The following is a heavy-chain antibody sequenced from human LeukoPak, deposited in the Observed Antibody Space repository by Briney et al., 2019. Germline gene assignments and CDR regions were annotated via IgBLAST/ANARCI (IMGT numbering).Heavy chain of an antibody. CDR3: AREGGRYTNFDY. V-gene: IGHV3-74*01. CDR2: INSDGSST. D-gene: IGHD1-26*01. CDR1: GFTFSSYW. J-gene: IGHJ4*02. Sequence: GGSLRLSCAASGFTFSSYWMHWVRQAPGKGLVWVSRINSDGSSTSYADSVKGRFTISIDNAKNTLYLQRNSLRAEDTAVYYCAREGGRYTNFDYWGQGTLVTVSS.